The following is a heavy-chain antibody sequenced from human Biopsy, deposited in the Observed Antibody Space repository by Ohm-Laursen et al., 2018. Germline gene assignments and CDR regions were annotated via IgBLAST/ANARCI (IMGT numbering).Heavy chain of an antibody. J-gene: IGHJ4*02. Sequence: SVKVSCKIIGGTFSASGISWVRLAPGHGLEFVGGIIPIFQTTHYAQSFQGRVTIVADKSTSTAYMELSSLRSDDTAVYYCARDALGGGSYRFFYWGQGSLVTVSS. CDR1: GGTFSASG. D-gene: IGHD1-26*01. CDR2: IIPIFQTT. V-gene: IGHV1-69*06. CDR3: ARDALGGGSYRFFY.